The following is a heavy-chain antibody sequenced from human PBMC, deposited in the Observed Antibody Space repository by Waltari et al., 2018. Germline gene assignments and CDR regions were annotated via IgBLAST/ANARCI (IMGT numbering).Heavy chain of an antibody. CDR3: ARDPYYYDSSGYYFHYYGMDV. V-gene: IGHV4-39*07. CDR2: IYYSGST. J-gene: IGHJ6*02. CDR1: GGSISSSSYY. D-gene: IGHD3-22*01. Sequence: QLQLQESGPGLVKPSETLSLTCTVSGGSISSSSYYWGWIRQPPGKGLEWIGSIYYSGSTYYNPSLKSRVTISVDTSKNQFSLKLSSVTAADTAVYYCARDPYYYDSSGYYFHYYGMDVWGQGTTVTVSS.